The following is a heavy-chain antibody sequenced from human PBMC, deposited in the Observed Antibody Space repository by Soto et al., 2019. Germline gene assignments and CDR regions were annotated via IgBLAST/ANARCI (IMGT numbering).Heavy chain of an antibody. Sequence: SLTCGVSGGTIRSPDWWTWVRQPPGKGLEWIGEIFQSGSTNYTPSLESRVTLSVDKSKNQFSLTLTSVTAADTAVYFCARGRGRYSSGWSWFDPWGQGILVTVSS. V-gene: IGHV4-4*01. CDR2: IFQSGST. CDR3: ARGRGRYSSGWSWFDP. CDR1: GGTIRSPDW. D-gene: IGHD6-19*01. J-gene: IGHJ5*02.